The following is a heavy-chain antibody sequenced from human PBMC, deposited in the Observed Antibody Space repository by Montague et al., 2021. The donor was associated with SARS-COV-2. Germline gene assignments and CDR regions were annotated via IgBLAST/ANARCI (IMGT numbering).Heavy chain of an antibody. Sequence: CAISGDSVSSNNVAWNWIRQSPSRGLEWLGRTYYRSKWYNDYAVSVKSRITINPDTSKNQFSLQLNSVTPEDTAVYYCARDGGLYSSSWYLGYFDYWGQGTLVTVSS. V-gene: IGHV6-1*01. J-gene: IGHJ4*02. CDR1: GDSVSSNNVA. CDR2: TYYRSKWYN. CDR3: ARDGGLYSSSWYLGYFDY. D-gene: IGHD6-13*01.